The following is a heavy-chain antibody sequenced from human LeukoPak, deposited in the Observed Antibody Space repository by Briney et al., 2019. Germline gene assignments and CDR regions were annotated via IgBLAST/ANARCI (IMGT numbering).Heavy chain of an antibody. CDR1: GFTFSSYS. J-gene: IGHJ4*02. Sequence: PGGSLRLSCAASGFTFSSYSMNWVRQAPGKGLEWVSSISSSGSYIFYADSVKGRFTISRDNAKNSLYLQMNSLRAEDTAVYYCARRGGFCSSTSCYPIDYWGQVTLVTVSS. CDR2: ISSSGSYI. D-gene: IGHD2-2*01. V-gene: IGHV3-21*01. CDR3: ARRGGFCSSTSCYPIDY.